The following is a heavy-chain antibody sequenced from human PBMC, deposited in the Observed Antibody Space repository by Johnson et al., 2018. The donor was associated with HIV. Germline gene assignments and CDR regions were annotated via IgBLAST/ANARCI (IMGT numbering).Heavy chain of an antibody. Sequence: VQLVESGGGVVRPGGSLRLSCAASGFTVSSNYINWVRQAPGKGLEWVSAIGTAGDTSYPGPVKGRFTISRENAKNSLYLQMNSLRAGDTAVYYCARGGPYSSSSAGAFDIWGQGTMVTVSS. D-gene: IGHD6-6*01. CDR3: ARGGPYSSSSAGAFDI. J-gene: IGHJ3*02. V-gene: IGHV3-13*01. CDR2: IGTAGDT. CDR1: GFTVSSNY.